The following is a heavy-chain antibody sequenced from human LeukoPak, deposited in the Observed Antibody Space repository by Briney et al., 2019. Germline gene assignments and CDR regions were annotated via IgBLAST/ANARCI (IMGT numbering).Heavy chain of an antibody. D-gene: IGHD2-15*01. J-gene: IGHJ6*02. CDR3: AKGEGGYYYYGMDV. Sequence: GGSLRLSCAASGFSFIGYGMHWVRQAPGKGLEWVSAISGTGVTTYYTDSVKGRFTISRDNSENTLYVQMNSLRAEDTAIYYCAKGEGGYYYYGMDVWGQGTTVTVSS. V-gene: IGHV3-23*01. CDR1: GFSFIGYG. CDR2: ISGTGVTT.